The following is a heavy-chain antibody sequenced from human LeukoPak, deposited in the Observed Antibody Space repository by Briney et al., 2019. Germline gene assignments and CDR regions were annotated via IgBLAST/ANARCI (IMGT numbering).Heavy chain of an antibody. CDR1: GFTFSSYG. V-gene: IGHV3-30*18. CDR2: ISYDGSNK. Sequence: GGSLRLSCAASGFTFSSYGMHWVRQAPGKGLEWVAVISYDGSNKYYGDSVKGRFTISRDNSKNTLYLQMNSLRAEDTAVYYCANPEIVGATDDAFDIWGQGTMVTVSS. D-gene: IGHD1-26*01. CDR3: ANPEIVGATDDAFDI. J-gene: IGHJ3*02.